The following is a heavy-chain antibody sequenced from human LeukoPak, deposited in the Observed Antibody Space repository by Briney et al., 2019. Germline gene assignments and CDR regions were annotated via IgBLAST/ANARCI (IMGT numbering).Heavy chain of an antibody. J-gene: IGHJ4*02. D-gene: IGHD2-21*02. V-gene: IGHV4-61*02. CDR1: GGSISSGSYY. CDR3: AREAYCGGDCYSGFDY. CDR2: IYTSGST. Sequence: SETLSLTCTVSGGSISSGSYYWSWIRQPAGKGLEWIGRIYTSGSTNYNPSLKSRVTISVDTSKNQFSLKLSSVTAADAAVYYCAREAYCGGDCYSGFDYWGQGTLVTVSS.